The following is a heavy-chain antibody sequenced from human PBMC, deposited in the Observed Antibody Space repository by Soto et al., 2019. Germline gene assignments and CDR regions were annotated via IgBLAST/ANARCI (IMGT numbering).Heavy chain of an antibody. V-gene: IGHV3-13*01. D-gene: IGHD2-8*01. J-gene: IGHJ3*02. Sequence: GGSLRLSCAASGFTLSTYDMHWVRQVTGKGLEWISTIGSAGDTHYPDSVKGRFTISRENAKNSLYLQMNSLRAGDTAVYYCARTYCTNGECYFGAFHIWGQGTMVTVSS. CDR2: IGSAGDT. CDR3: ARTYCTNGECYFGAFHI. CDR1: GFTLSTYD.